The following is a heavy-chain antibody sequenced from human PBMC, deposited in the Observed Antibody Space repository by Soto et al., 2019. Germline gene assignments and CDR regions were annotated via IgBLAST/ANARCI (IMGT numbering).Heavy chain of an antibody. CDR1: GFTFSDHY. J-gene: IGHJ3*01. CDR3: VREVSDWSSQGSFDF. D-gene: IGHD2-21*02. CDR2: SRNSGSFT. Sequence: PGGSLRLSCAASGFTFSDHYMSWIRQAPGKGLEWIGYSRNSGSFTRYADSVKGRFSSSRDNAKNSLYLQINSLRGDYTAIYYCVREVSDWSSQGSFDFWGRGTMVTVSS. V-gene: IGHV3-11*06.